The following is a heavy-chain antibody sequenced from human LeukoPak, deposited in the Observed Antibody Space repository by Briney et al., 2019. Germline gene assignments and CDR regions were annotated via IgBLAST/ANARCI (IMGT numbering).Heavy chain of an antibody. V-gene: IGHV3-23*01. Sequence: GSLRLSCGASGFTFRTYAMSWVRQAPGKGLEWVSRISDGGGRTFYAESVKGRFTVSRDNSRNTLYLRMNSLRAEDTAIYYCTKNQILDDTGSWYTYWGQGTLVTVPS. CDR2: ISDGGGRT. CDR1: GFTFRTYA. J-gene: IGHJ4*02. D-gene: IGHD6-13*01. CDR3: TKNQILDDTGSWYTY.